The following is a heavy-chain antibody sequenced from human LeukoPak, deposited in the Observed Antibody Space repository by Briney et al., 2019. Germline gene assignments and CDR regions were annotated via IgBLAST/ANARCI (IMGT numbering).Heavy chain of an antibody. J-gene: IGHJ6*03. D-gene: IGHD1-14*01. V-gene: IGHV3-7*01. CDR3: ARDGRNWVPYYYYYMDV. CDR1: GFTFSSYA. Sequence: PGGSLRLSCAASGFTFSSYAMSWVRQAPGKGLEWVANIKQDGSEKYYVDSVKGRFTISRDNAKNSLYLQMNSLRAEDTAVYYCARDGRNWVPYYYYYMDVWGKGTTVTVSS. CDR2: IKQDGSEK.